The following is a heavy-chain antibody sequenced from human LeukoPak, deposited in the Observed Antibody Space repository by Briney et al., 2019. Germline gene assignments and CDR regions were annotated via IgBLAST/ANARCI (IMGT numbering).Heavy chain of an antibody. Sequence: GGSLRLSCAASGFTFSNYAMRWVRQAPGKGLEWVSGISGSGDSTYYADSVKGRFTISRDNSKNTLYLQMNSLRAEDTAVYYCAKDPHPYSSSWPIIYYFDYWGQGTLVTVSS. V-gene: IGHV3-23*01. CDR3: AKDPHPYSSSWPIIYYFDY. J-gene: IGHJ4*02. CDR2: ISGSGDST. D-gene: IGHD6-13*01. CDR1: GFTFSNYA.